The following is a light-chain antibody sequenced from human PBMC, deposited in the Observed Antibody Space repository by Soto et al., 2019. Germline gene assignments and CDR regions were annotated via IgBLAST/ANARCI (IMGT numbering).Light chain of an antibody. Sequence: DIQMTQSPSSVSASVGDRVSITCRASQGISNWLAWYQQKPGRAPKLLIYTGSSLQRGVPSRFSGTGSGTDFTLTISSLQPEDVATYYCQQANSFPLPFGGGTKVEIK. J-gene: IGKJ4*01. CDR3: QQANSFPLP. CDR1: QGISNW. V-gene: IGKV1-12*01. CDR2: TGS.